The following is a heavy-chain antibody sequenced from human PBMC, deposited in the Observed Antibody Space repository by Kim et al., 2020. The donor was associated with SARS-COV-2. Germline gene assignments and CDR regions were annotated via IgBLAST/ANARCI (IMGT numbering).Heavy chain of an antibody. D-gene: IGHD5-12*01. CDR2: ISGSGGST. CDR1: GFTFSTYA. Sequence: GGSLRLSCAASGFTFSTYAMSWVRQAPGKGLEWVSTISGSGGSTYYADSVKGRFTISRDNSKNTLYLQMNSLRAEDTAVYYCAKEVATPPSVYYFDYWGRGTLVTVSS. V-gene: IGHV3-23*01. CDR3: AKEVATPPSVYYFDY. J-gene: IGHJ4*02.